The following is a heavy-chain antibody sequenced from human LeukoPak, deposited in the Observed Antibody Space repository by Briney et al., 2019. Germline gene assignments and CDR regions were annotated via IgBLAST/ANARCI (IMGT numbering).Heavy chain of an antibody. Sequence: PGGSLRLSCAASGFTFSSYAMSWVRQASGKGLEWVSAISGSGDSTYYADSVKGRFTISRDNSKNTLYLQMNSLRAEDTAVYYCAKDSRAYSSSRSLFVKPNNWFDPWGQGTLVTVSS. J-gene: IGHJ5*02. CDR2: ISGSGDST. D-gene: IGHD6-13*01. CDR1: GFTFSSYA. CDR3: AKDSRAYSSSRSLFVKPNNWFDP. V-gene: IGHV3-23*01.